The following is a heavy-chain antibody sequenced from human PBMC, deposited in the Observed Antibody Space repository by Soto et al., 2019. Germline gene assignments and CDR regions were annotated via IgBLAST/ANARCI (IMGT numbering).Heavy chain of an antibody. D-gene: IGHD1-26*01. Sequence: QVQLQESGPGLVKPSETLSLTCTVSGGSISSYYWSWIRQAPGKGLEWIGYIHFSGSTKYNPSLNSRVTPSIDTSNTQFSLKVTSVTAADTAVYYCARQYSNAFDYWGKGTLVTVSS. CDR3: ARQYSNAFDY. V-gene: IGHV4-59*08. J-gene: IGHJ4*02. CDR2: IHFSGST. CDR1: GGSISSYY.